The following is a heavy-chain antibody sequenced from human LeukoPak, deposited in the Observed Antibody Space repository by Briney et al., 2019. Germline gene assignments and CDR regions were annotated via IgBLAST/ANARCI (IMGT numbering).Heavy chain of an antibody. D-gene: IGHD3-10*01. CDR2: ISSSGSTI. V-gene: IGHV3-11*04. Sequence: PGGSLRLSCAASGFTFSDYYMSWIRQAPGKGLEWVSYISSSGSTIYYADSVKGRFTISRDNAKNSLYLQMNSLRAEDTAVYYCARGIWFGELSWFDPWGQGTLVTVSS. CDR3: ARGIWFGELSWFDP. J-gene: IGHJ5*02. CDR1: GFTFSDYY.